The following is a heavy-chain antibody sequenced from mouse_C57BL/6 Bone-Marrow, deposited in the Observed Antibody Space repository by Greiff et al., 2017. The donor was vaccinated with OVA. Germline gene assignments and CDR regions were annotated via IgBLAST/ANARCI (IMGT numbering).Heavy chain of an antibody. CDR2: IDPSDSYT. D-gene: IGHD1-2*01. J-gene: IGHJ2*01. CDR1: GYTFTSYW. Sequence: QVQLQQPGAELVKPGASVKLSCKASGYTFTSYWMQWVKQRPGQGLEWIGEIDPSDSYTNYNQKFKGKATLTVDTSSSTAYMQLSSLTSEDSAVYYCARRDWLEGTRNDYWGQGTTLTVSS. V-gene: IGHV1-50*01. CDR3: ARRDWLEGTRNDY.